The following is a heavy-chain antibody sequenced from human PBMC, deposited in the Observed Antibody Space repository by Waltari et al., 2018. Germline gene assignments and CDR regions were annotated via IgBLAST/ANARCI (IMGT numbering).Heavy chain of an antibody. V-gene: IGHV3-23*01. Sequence: EVQLLASGGGSVQPGGSLRLSCLASGFTFSNYAMTWVGQGPGKGLEWVSAISGGGIKTYYADSVKGRFTISRDNSKNTLYLQMNSLRAEDTAVYSCARVHSLGQYDSNGQESNFDHWGQGALVTVSS. CDR1: GFTFSNYA. J-gene: IGHJ4*02. CDR2: ISGGGIKT. CDR3: ARVHSLGQYDSNGQESNFDH. D-gene: IGHD3-16*01.